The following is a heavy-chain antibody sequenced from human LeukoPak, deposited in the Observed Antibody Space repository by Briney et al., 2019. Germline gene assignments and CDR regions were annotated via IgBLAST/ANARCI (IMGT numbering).Heavy chain of an antibody. J-gene: IGHJ4*02. CDR3: ARGFVLGAAKNYFDY. D-gene: IGHD2-21*02. V-gene: IGHV3-30-3*01. CDR1: GFTFTNYA. Sequence: PGWSLRLSCAASGFTFTNYALHWVRQAPGKGLEWVAVISYDGTNKYYADSVKGRFTISRDNSKNTLSMQMNSLRAEGTALYYCARGFVLGAAKNYFDYWGQGALVTVSS. CDR2: ISYDGTNK.